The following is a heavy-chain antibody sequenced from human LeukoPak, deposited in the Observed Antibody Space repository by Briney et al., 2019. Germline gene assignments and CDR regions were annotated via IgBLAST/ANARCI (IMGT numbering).Heavy chain of an antibody. J-gene: IGHJ4*02. CDR1: GFTFSNAW. CDR3: TTLRGGVVVPAAMYYFDY. CDR2: IKSKTDGGTT. D-gene: IGHD2-2*01. V-gene: IGHV3-15*01. Sequence: GGSLRLSCAASGFTFSNAWMSWVRQAPGKGLEWVGRIKSKTDGGTTDYAAPVKGRFTISRDDSKNTLYLQMNSLKTEDTAVYYCTTLRGGVVVPAAMYYFDYWAREPWSPSPQ.